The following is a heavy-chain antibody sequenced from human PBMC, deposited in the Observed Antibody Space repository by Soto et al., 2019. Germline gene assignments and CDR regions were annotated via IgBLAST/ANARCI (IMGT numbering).Heavy chain of an antibody. Sequence: PGGSLRFSCVASGFTFSNYWMHWVRQAPGKGLEGVGRIKSKTDGGTTDYAAPVKGRFTISRDDSKNTLDLQMNSLKTEDTAVYYCTTDAYSGSYYYYYGMDVWGQGTTVTVSS. CDR2: IKSKTDGGTT. CDR1: GFTFSNYW. D-gene: IGHD1-26*01. V-gene: IGHV3-15*07. CDR3: TTDAYSGSYYYYYGMDV. J-gene: IGHJ6*02.